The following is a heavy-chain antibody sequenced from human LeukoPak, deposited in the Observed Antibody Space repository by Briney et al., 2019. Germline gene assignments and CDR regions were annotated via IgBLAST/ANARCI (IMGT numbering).Heavy chain of an antibody. CDR3: ARGRGGYYFDY. CDR2: ISGSGGST. V-gene: IGHV3-23*01. J-gene: IGHJ4*02. D-gene: IGHD2-15*01. CDR1: GFTFSSYA. Sequence: GGSLRLSCAASGFTFSSYAMSWVRQAPGKGLEWVSDISGSGGSTYYADSVKGRFTISRDNSKNTLYLQMNSLRAEDTAVYYCARGRGGYYFDYWGQGTLVTVSS.